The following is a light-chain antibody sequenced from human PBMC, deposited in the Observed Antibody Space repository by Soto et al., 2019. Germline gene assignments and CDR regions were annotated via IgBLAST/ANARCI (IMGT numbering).Light chain of an antibody. Sequence: IVMTQSPASLSVSPGEGATLSCRASQSVSNNLAWYQQKPGQAPRLLIYGASTGATGIPARFSGSGSGTDFTLTISSLQSEDFAVYYCQQYNNWPRGTLGQGTKVDIK. CDR2: GAS. J-gene: IGKJ1*01. CDR3: QQYNNWPRGT. V-gene: IGKV3-15*01. CDR1: QSVSNN.